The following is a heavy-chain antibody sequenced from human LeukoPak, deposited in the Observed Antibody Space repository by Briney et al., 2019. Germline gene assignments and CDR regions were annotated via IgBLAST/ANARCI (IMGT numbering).Heavy chain of an antibody. V-gene: IGHV4-59*01. CDR3: ARDAPSGAHDY. CDR1: GGSISSYY. Sequence: SETLSLTCTVSGGSISSYYRSWIRQPPGKGLEWIAYIYYSGSTNYNPSLKSRVTISVDTSKNQFSLKLSSVTAADTAVYYCARDAPSGAHDYWGQGTLVTVSS. J-gene: IGHJ4*02. D-gene: IGHD2-8*02. CDR2: IYYSGST.